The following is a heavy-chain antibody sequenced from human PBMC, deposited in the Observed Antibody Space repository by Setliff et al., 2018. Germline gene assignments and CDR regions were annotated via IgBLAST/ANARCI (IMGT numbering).Heavy chain of an antibody. Sequence: SETLSLTCTVSGDSISNYYWIRQTAGKGLEWIGSIYAGEATYYNPSLESRAVISVDSSKKRFSLKVSSVTAADTAVYYCARAIVVVPPNALKVYFDHWGPGVQVTVSS. CDR2: IYAGEAT. CDR1: GDSISNYY. CDR3: ARAIVVVPPNALKVYFDH. D-gene: IGHD2-2*01. J-gene: IGHJ4*02. V-gene: IGHV4-4*07.